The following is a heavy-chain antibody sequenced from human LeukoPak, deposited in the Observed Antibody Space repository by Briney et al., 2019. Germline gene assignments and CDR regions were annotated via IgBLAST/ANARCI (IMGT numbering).Heavy chain of an antibody. J-gene: IGHJ4*02. D-gene: IGHD3-10*01. CDR1: GYTFKTYS. Sequence: ASVKVSCKASGYTFKTYSFTWVRQAPGQGLEWMGRISAYNGDTNYAQKFQGRVALTADTLTRTGYMELTSLRSDDTAVYYCAFRGVIPNYFDYWGRGSLVTVSS. CDR2: ISAYNGDT. CDR3: AFRGVIPNYFDY. V-gene: IGHV1-18*01.